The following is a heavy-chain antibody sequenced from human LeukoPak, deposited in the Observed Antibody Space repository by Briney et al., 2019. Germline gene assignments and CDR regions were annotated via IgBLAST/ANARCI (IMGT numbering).Heavy chain of an antibody. Sequence: GGSLRLSCAASGFTFSSYWMHWVRQAPGKGLVWVSRINTDGSSTSYADSVKGRFTISRDNAKNTLYLQMNGLRAEDTAVYYCARDLGCSSTSCYGNWFDPWGQGTLVTVSS. D-gene: IGHD2-2*01. CDR3: ARDLGCSSTSCYGNWFDP. J-gene: IGHJ5*02. CDR1: GFTFSSYW. CDR2: INTDGSST. V-gene: IGHV3-74*01.